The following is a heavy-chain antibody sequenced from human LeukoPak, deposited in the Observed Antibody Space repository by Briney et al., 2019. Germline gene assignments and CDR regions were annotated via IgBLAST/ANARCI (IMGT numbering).Heavy chain of an antibody. CDR3: ARGGNYYYYYMDV. J-gene: IGHJ6*03. CDR2: IYYTGST. Sequence: PSETLSLTCAVSGGSISSHYWSWIRRPPGKGLEWIGYIYYTGSTTYNPSLKSRFTISVDTSKNQFSLKLSSVTAADTAVYYCARGGNYYYYYMDVWGKGTTVTVSS. CDR1: GGSISSHY. V-gene: IGHV4-59*11.